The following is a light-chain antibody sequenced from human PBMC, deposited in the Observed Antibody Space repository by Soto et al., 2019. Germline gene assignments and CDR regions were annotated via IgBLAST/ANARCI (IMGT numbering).Light chain of an antibody. J-gene: IGLJ2*01. CDR1: RSDVGGYKF. CDR2: DVS. V-gene: IGLV2-11*01. Sequence: QSALTQPRSVSGSPGQSVTISCTGSRSDVGGYKFVSWYQQHPGKAPKVMIYDVSKRPSGVPDRFSGSKSGNTASLTISGLQAEDEADYYCCSYAGNYTRVFGGGTKLTVL. CDR3: CSYAGNYTRV.